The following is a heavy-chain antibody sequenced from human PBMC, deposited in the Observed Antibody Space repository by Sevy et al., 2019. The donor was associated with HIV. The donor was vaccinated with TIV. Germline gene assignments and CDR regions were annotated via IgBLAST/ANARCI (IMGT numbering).Heavy chain of an antibody. J-gene: IGHJ2*01. V-gene: IGHV3-48*01. CDR1: GFTFTTYS. D-gene: IGHD2-15*01. Sequence: GGSLRLSCAASGFTFTTYSMNWVRQAPGKGLEWVSYISSSSSTIYYADSVKGRFTISRDNAKNSLYLQMNSLRAEDTAVYYCARDLRIYCSGGSCYSNWYFDFWGRGTLVTVSS. CDR2: ISSSSSTI. CDR3: ARDLRIYCSGGSCYSNWYFDF.